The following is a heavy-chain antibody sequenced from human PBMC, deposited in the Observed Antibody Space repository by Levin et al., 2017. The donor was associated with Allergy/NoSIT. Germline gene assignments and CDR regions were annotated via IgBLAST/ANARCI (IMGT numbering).Heavy chain of an antibody. CDR2: IFHSEDSNYIPS. CDR1: GGSFSDHY. D-gene: IGHD4-17*01. Sequence: PSETLSLTCAVYGGSFSDHYWTWIRQPPGKGLEWIGEIFHSEDSNYIPSHYNPSLKSRVTISLDTSKNQFSLKLSSVTAADTAVYYCARGLRGGPFDCWGHGTLLTVSS. CDR3: ARGLRGGPFDC. J-gene: IGHJ4*01. V-gene: IGHV4-34*01.